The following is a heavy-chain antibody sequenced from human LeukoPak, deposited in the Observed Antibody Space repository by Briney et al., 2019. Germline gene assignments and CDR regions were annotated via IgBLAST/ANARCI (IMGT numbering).Heavy chain of an antibody. CDR3: ARETYDYDSSGYYDY. D-gene: IGHD3-22*01. CDR2: IKQDGSEK. Sequence: PGGSLRLSCAASGLTFSSYWMSWVRQAPGKGLEWVANIKQDGSEKYYVDSVKGRFTISRDNAKNSLYLQMNSLRAEDTAVYYCARETYDYDSSGYYDYWGQGTLVTVSS. J-gene: IGHJ4*02. CDR1: GLTFSSYW. V-gene: IGHV3-7*01.